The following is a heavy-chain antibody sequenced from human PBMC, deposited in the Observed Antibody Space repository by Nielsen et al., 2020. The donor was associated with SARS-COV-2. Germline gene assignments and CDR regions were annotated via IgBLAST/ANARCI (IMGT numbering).Heavy chain of an antibody. Sequence: GGSLRLSCAASGFTFSSYAMHWVRQAPGKGLEWVAVISYDGSNKYYADSVKGRFTISRDNSKNTLYLQMNSLRAEDTAVYYCARDSSGSYYYPYFDYWGQGTLVTVSS. CDR2: ISYDGSNK. CDR1: GFTFSSYA. V-gene: IGHV3-30-3*01. CDR3: ARDSSGSYYYPYFDY. J-gene: IGHJ4*02. D-gene: IGHD3-10*01.